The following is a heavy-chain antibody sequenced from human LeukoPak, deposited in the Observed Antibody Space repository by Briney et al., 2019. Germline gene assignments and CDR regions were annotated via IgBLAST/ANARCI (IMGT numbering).Heavy chain of an antibody. J-gene: IGHJ4*02. CDR1: GFTFTNYG. V-gene: IGHV3-33*01. CDR3: TREPVEMATLFSFDY. D-gene: IGHD5-24*01. CDR2: IWYDGSNT. Sequence: SGGSLRLSCATSGFTFTNYGMHWVRRAPGRGLEWVAVIWYDGSNTYYTDSAKGRFTISRDNSKNTLYLQMNSLRVEDTAVYYCTREPVEMATLFSFDYWGQGTLVTVS.